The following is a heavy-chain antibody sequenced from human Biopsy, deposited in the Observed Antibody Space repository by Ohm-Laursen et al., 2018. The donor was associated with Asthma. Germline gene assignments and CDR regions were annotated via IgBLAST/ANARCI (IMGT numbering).Heavy chain of an antibody. V-gene: IGHV1-69*13. Sequence: SVKVSCKASGDSFSNYAISWVRQAPGQGLEWMGGLIPVLGTPDHAQMFEGRVTITADESTSTAYMELSSLSSEDSAVYYCARVDGVVEAATRLGGMDVWGQGTTVTVSS. D-gene: IGHD2-15*01. J-gene: IGHJ6*02. CDR2: LIPVLGTP. CDR1: GDSFSNYA. CDR3: ARVDGVVEAATRLGGMDV.